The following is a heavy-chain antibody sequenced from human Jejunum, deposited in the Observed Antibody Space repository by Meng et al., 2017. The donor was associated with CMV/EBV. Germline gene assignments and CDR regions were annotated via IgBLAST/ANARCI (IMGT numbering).Heavy chain of an antibody. Sequence: QIPLKESGPTLVKPTQTLTLTCTFSGFSLSTPRVGVGWIRQPPGKALEWLALNNWNDDKRYSPSLKSRLTITKDTSKNQVVLTMTNMDPADTATYYCARTIETSGVLREFDYWGQGTLVTVSS. CDR3: ARTIETSGVLREFDY. CDR2: NNWNDDK. J-gene: IGHJ4*02. D-gene: IGHD3-3*01. V-gene: IGHV2-5*01. CDR1: GFSLSTPRVG.